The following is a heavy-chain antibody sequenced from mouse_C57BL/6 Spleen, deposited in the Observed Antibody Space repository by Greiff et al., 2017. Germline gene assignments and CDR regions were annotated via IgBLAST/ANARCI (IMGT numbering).Heavy chain of an antibody. CDR3: VRHKGYCYFDV. Sequence: EVQLVESGGGLVQPKGSLKLSCAASGFSFNTYAMNWVRQAPGKGLEWVARLRSKSNNYATYYADSVKDRFTIARDDSESMLYLQMNNLKAEDTAMYYCVRHKGYCYFDVWGTGTTLTVSS. J-gene: IGHJ1*03. V-gene: IGHV10-1*01. CDR1: GFSFNTYA. CDR2: LRSKSNNYAT.